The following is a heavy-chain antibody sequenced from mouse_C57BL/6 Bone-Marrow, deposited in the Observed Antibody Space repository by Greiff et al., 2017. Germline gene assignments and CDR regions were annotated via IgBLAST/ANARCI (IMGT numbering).Heavy chain of an antibody. V-gene: IGHV1-69*01. CDR2: IDPSDSYT. D-gene: IGHD2-4*01. CDR3: AREGLGITTCDY. Sequence: VQLKQPGAELVMPGASVKLSCKASGYTFTSYWMHWVKQRPGQGLEWIGEIDPSDSYTNYNQKFKGKSTLTVDKSSSTAYMQLSSLTSEDSAVYYCAREGLGITTCDYWGQGTTLTVSS. J-gene: IGHJ2*01. CDR1: GYTFTSYW.